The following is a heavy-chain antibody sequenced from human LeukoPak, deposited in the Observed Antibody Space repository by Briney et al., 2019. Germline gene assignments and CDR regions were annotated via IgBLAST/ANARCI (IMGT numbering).Heavy chain of an antibody. CDR1: GFTFSSYG. CDR3: AKDGGSGSYYNPWFDP. V-gene: IGHV3-30*02. CDR2: IRYDGSNK. J-gene: IGHJ5*02. D-gene: IGHD3-10*01. Sequence: GGSLRLSCAASGFTFSSYGMHWVRQAPGKGLEWVAFIRYDGSNKYYADSVKGRFTISRDNSKNTLYLQMNSLRAEDTAVYYCAKDGGSGSYYNPWFDPWGQGTLVTVSS.